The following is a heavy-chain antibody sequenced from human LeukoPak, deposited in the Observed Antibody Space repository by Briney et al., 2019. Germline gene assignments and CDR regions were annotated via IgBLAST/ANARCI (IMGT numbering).Heavy chain of an antibody. CDR3: ARGRFGEFDY. CDR2: INPSGSST. D-gene: IGHD3-10*01. Sequence: ASVKVSCKASGYTFTGYYIHWVRQAPGQGLEWMGIINPSGSSTSYAQKFQGRVTMTTDTSTSTAYMELRSLRSDDTAVYYCARGRFGEFDYWGQGTLVTVSS. CDR1: GYTFTGYY. J-gene: IGHJ4*02. V-gene: IGHV1-46*01.